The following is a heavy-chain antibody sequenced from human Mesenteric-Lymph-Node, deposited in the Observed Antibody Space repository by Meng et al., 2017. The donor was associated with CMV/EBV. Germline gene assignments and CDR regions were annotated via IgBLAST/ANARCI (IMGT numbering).Heavy chain of an antibody. CDR3: ARDRDCTSTSCYKRGWFDP. CDR1: GFTFSSYW. D-gene: IGHD2-2*02. Sequence: GESLKISCAASGFTFSSYWMSWVRQAPGKGLEWVANRKQDGSEKYYVDSVKGRFTISRDNAKNSLYLQMNSLRAEDTAVYYCARDRDCTSTSCYKRGWFDPWGQGTLVTVSS. CDR2: RKQDGSEK. V-gene: IGHV3-7*01. J-gene: IGHJ5*02.